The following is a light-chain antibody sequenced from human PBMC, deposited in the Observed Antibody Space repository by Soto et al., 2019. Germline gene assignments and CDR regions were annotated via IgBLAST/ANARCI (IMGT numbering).Light chain of an antibody. J-gene: IGKJ1*01. V-gene: IGKV1-5*01. CDR1: QSIRNW. Sequence: DVQSSHSPSTLSASVGDRVTITCRASQSIRNWLAWYQQKPGKAPKLLIHDASSLQSGVPSRFSGSGSGTEFTLTISSLQPDDFATYYCQQYNSYAEFGQGTKVDI. CDR3: QQYNSYAE. CDR2: DAS.